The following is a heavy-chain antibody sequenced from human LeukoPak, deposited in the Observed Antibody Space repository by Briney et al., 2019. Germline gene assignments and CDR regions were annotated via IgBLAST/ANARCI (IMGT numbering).Heavy chain of an antibody. J-gene: IGHJ4*02. D-gene: IGHD1-26*01. CDR1: GFTFDDYA. CDR3: AKARWEPNFDY. Sequence: GGSLRLSCAVSGFTFDDYAMHWVRYGPGKRLEWVSLINENGDISYYGDSVRGRFTVSRDNAKNSLYLQMNSLTTEDTALYYCAKARWEPNFDYWGQGTLVIVSS. CDR2: INENGDIS. V-gene: IGHV3-43*02.